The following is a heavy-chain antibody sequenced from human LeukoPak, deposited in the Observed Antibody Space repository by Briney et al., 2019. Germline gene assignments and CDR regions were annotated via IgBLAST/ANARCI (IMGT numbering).Heavy chain of an antibody. CDR3: ARASSWYSFFDY. J-gene: IGHJ4*02. Sequence: SETLSLTCTVSGGSISSYYWSWIRQPPGKGLEWIGYIYYSGSTNYNPSLKSRVTISVDTSKNQFSLRLSSVTAADTAVYYCARASSWYSFFDYWGQGTLVTVSS. D-gene: IGHD6-13*01. V-gene: IGHV4-59*08. CDR1: GGSISSYY. CDR2: IYYSGST.